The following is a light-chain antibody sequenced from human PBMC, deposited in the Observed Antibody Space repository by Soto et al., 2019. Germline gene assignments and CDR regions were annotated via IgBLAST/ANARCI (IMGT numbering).Light chain of an antibody. V-gene: IGKV1-39*01. CDR1: QSISSY. Sequence: DIQMTQSPSSLSASVGDRVTITCRASQSISSYLNWYQQKPGKAPKLLIYAASSLQSGVPSRFSGSGSGTYFTLTISSLQPEDFATYYCQQSYSTPPDTFGQGTKLEIK. CDR2: AAS. J-gene: IGKJ2*01. CDR3: QQSYSTPPDT.